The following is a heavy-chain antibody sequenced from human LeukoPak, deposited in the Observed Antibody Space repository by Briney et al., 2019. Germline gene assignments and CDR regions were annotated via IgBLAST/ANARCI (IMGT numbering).Heavy chain of an antibody. J-gene: IGHJ4*02. D-gene: IGHD3-10*01. CDR1: GGSISSYY. CDR2: IYYSGST. Sequence: PSETLSLTCTVSGGSISSYYWSWIRQPPGKGLEWIGYIYYSGSTNYNPSLKSRVPISVETSKNQFSLKLSSVTAADTAVYYCASSMVRGVPLFDYWGQGTLVTVSS. CDR3: ASSMVRGVPLFDY. V-gene: IGHV4-59*08.